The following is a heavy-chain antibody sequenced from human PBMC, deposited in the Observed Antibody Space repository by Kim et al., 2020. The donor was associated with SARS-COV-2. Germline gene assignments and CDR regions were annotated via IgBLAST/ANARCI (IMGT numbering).Heavy chain of an antibody. D-gene: IGHD5-18*01. CDR2: IKQDGSEK. Sequence: GGSLRLSCAASGFTLSSYWMSWVRQAPGKGLEWVANIKQDGSEKYYVDSVKGRFTISRDNAKNSLYLQMNSLRAEDTAVYYCARDLSRIQLWLTHYGMDVWGQGTTVTVSS. J-gene: IGHJ6*02. V-gene: IGHV3-7*01. CDR1: GFTLSSYW. CDR3: ARDLSRIQLWLTHYGMDV.